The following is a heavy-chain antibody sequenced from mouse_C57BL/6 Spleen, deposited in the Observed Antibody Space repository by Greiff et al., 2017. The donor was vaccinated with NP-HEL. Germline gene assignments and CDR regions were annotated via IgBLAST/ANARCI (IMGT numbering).Heavy chain of an antibody. J-gene: IGHJ4*01. CDR2: INPSTGGT. D-gene: IGHD2-3*01. CDR1: GYSFTGYY. Sequence: LVESGPELVKPGASVKISCKASGYSFTGYYMNWVKQSPEKSLEWIGEINPSTGGTTYNQKFKAKATLTVDKSSSTAYMQLKSLTSEDSAVYYCARGYDGLYAMDYWGQGTSVTVSS. CDR3: ARGYDGLYAMDY. V-gene: IGHV1-42*01.